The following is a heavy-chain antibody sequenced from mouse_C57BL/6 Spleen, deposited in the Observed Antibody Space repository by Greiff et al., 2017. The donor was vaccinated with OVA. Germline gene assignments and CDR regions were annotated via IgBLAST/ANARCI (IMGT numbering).Heavy chain of an antibody. D-gene: IGHD2-5*01. CDR1: GYAFSSYW. CDR3: ARSYYSNYRVAY. CDR2: IYPGDGDT. J-gene: IGHJ3*01. V-gene: IGHV1-80*01. Sequence: VQLQQSGAELVKPGASVKISCKASGYAFSSYWMNWVKQRPGKGLEWIGQIYPGDGDTNYNGKFKGKATLTADKSSSTSYMQLSSLTSEDSAVYFCARSYYSNYRVAYWGQGTLVTVSA.